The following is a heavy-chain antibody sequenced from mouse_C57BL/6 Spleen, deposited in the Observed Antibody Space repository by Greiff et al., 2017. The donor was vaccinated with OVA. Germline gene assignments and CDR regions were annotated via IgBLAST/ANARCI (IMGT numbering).Heavy chain of an antibody. CDR2: IYPGSGST. CDR3: ARPDCDPYYFDY. CDR1: GYTFTSYW. V-gene: IGHV1-55*01. J-gene: IGHJ2*01. Sequence: QVQLQQPGAELVKPGASVKMSCKASGYTFTSYWITWVKQRPGQGLEWIGDIYPGSGSTNYNEKFKGKATLTVDTSSSTAYMQLSSLTSEDSAVYYCARPDCDPYYFDYWGQGTTLTVSS.